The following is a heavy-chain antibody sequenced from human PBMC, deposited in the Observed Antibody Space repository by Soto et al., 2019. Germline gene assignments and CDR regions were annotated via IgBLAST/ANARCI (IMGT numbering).Heavy chain of an antibody. V-gene: IGHV3-74*03. J-gene: IGHJ4*02. Sequence: EVQLVESGGGLVQPGESLRLSCAASGLTFRSYWMHWVRQAPGKGLVWVSRINTDGSVAMYVDSVKGRFTNSRDNAKNTLYLHSNSLRAEDTAVYYCVLDMQLWRLGSWGQGTLVPVSS. CDR2: INTDGSVA. CDR1: GLTFRSYW. CDR3: VLDMQLWRLGS. D-gene: IGHD2-2*03.